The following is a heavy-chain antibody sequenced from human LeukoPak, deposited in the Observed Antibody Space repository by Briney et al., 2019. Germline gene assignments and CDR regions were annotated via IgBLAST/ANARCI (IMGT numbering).Heavy chain of an antibody. CDR2: ISYDGSNK. J-gene: IGHJ4*02. Sequence: PGGSLRLSCAASGSTFSSYGMHWVRQAPGKGLEWVAVISYDGSNKYYADSVKGRFTISRDNSKNTLYLQMNSLRAEDTAVYYCALIPWCSSTSCYDYWGQGTLVTVSS. D-gene: IGHD2-2*01. CDR3: ALIPWCSSTSCYDY. V-gene: IGHV3-30*03. CDR1: GSTFSSYG.